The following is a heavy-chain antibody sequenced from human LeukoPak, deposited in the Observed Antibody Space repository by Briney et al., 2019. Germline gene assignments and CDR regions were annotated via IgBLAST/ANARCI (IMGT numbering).Heavy chain of an antibody. V-gene: IGHV3-7*01. J-gene: IGHJ4*02. CDR2: IREDGNEK. D-gene: IGHD5-18*01. CDR3: ARNLPWIQLWPTFDY. Sequence: PGGSLRLSCAASGFTFSRHWMSWVRQAPGKGLEGVGNIREDGNEKYYVDSVRGRFTISRDNARTSVYLEMSSLRAEDTAVYYCARNLPWIQLWPTFDYWGQGTLVTVSS. CDR1: GFTFSRHW.